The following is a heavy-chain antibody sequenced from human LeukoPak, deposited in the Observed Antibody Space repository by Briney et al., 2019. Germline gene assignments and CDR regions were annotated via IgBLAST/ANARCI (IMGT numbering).Heavy chain of an antibody. CDR1: GGSFSGYD. CDR2: IDHSGST. J-gene: IGHJ4*02. Sequence: PSETLSLTCAVSGGSFSGYDLSWVRQPPGKGLEWIGEIDHSGSTTYNPSLRRRVTISVDTTKNKLSLKLSTVTAADTAVYYCARGTMTTVTYCFDFWGQGTLVTVSS. CDR3: ARGTMTTVTYCFDF. D-gene: IGHD4-17*01. V-gene: IGHV4-34*01.